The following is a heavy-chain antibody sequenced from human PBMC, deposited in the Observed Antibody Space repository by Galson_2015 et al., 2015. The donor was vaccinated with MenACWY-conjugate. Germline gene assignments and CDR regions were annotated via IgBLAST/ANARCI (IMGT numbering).Heavy chain of an antibody. V-gene: IGHV3-48*01. CDR1: GFTFSSYN. CDR2: ISSGGDTI. CDR3: ASDHSCTSTSCRAS. Sequence: SLRLSCAASGFTFSSYNMNWVRQAPGKGLEWVSYISSGGDTIHYADSVKGRFTISRDNARNSLYLQMSSLRAEDTAVYYCASDHSCTSTSCRASWGQGTLVTVSS. J-gene: IGHJ5*02. D-gene: IGHD2-2*01.